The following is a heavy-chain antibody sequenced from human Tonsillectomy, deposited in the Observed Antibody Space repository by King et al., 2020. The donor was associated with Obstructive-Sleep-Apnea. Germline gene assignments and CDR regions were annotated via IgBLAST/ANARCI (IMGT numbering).Heavy chain of an antibody. Sequence: VQLVESGGGLVQPGGSLRLSCAASGFTFSSYAISWVRQAPGKGLEWVSAISGSGDTTYYADSVKGRFTISRDNSKDTLYLQMNSLRADDTAVYYCAKDKGPGYRSNWYGDWFDPWGQGTLVTVSS. CDR2: ISGSGDTT. CDR1: GFTFSSYA. J-gene: IGHJ5*02. D-gene: IGHD6-13*01. V-gene: IGHV3-23*04. CDR3: AKDKGPGYRSNWYGDWFDP.